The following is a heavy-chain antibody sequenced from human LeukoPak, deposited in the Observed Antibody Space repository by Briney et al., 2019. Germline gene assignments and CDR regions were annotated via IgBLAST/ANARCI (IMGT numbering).Heavy chain of an antibody. Sequence: GGSLRLSRAASGFTFSSYEMNWVRQAPGKGLEWVSYISSSGSTIYYADSVKGRFTISRDNAKNSLYLQMNSLRAEDTAVYYCARDERGYSYGNYFDYWGQGTLVTVSS. J-gene: IGHJ4*02. CDR2: ISSSGSTI. CDR3: ARDERGYSYGNYFDY. D-gene: IGHD5-18*01. CDR1: GFTFSSYE. V-gene: IGHV3-48*03.